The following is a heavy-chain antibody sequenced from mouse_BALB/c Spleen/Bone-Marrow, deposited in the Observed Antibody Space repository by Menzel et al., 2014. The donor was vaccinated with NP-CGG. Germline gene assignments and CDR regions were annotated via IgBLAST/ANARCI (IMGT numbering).Heavy chain of an antibody. Sequence: VQLQQPGPELEKPGASVKISCKASGYSFTGYNMNWVKQNNGKSLEWIGNIDPYYGGISYNQKFKGKATLTVDKSSNTAYTQLKSLTSEDSAIYYCAISIEYRPLVYWGQGTLVTVSA. D-gene: IGHD2-14*01. CDR1: GYSFTGYN. CDR3: AISIEYRPLVY. CDR2: IDPYYGGI. V-gene: IGHV1-39*01. J-gene: IGHJ3*01.